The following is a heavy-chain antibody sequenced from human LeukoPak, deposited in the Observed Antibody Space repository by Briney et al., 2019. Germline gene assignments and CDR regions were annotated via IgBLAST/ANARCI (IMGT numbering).Heavy chain of an antibody. J-gene: IGHJ3*02. CDR3: AKELGDFDASDI. V-gene: IGHV3-30*18. D-gene: IGHD1-26*01. Sequence: GRSLRLSCAASGFTFSSYGMHWVRQAPGKGLEWVTVISYDGSSEYYAASVKGRFAISRDNSKNTLYLQMNSLRAEDTAVYYCAKELGDFDASDIWGQGTMVTVCS. CDR1: GFTFSSYG. CDR2: ISYDGSSE.